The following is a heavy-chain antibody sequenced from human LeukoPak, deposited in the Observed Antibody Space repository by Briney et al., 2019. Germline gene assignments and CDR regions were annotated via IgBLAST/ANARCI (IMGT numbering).Heavy chain of an antibody. Sequence: PGGSLRLSCAASGFTFSTYVMSWVRQAPGKGLEWVSGISGPGGSTYHADSVKGRFTISRDNPKNTLSPQMNKMRVEDTAVYYWAKSSSTFPHYFDYWGQGTLVTVSS. V-gene: IGHV3-23*01. D-gene: IGHD2-2*01. CDR2: ISGPGGST. J-gene: IGHJ4*02. CDR3: AKSSSTFPHYFDY. CDR1: GFTFSTYV.